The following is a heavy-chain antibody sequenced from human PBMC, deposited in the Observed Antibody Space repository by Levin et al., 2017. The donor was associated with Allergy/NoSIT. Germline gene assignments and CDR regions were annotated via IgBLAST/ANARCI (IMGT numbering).Heavy chain of an antibody. J-gene: IGHJ6*02. CDR2: ISYDGSNK. Sequence: GGSLRLSCAASGFTFSSYAMHWVRQAPGKGLEWVAVISYDGSNKYYADSVKGRFTISRDNSKNTLYLQMNSLRAEDTAVYYCAREWSTWDGYYYGMDVWGQGTTVTVSS. CDR1: GFTFSSYA. V-gene: IGHV3-30*04. CDR3: AREWSTWDGYYYGMDV. D-gene: IGHD1-26*01.